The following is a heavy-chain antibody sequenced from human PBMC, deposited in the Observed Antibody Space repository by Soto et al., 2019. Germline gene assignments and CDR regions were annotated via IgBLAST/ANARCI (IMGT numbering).Heavy chain of an antibody. Sequence: PGGSLRLSCAASGFTFSSYAMHWVRQAPGKGLEYVSAISSNGGSTYYADSVKGRFTISRDNSKNTLYLQMGSLRAEDMAVYYCARGLSRIAAAGPFDYWGQGTLVTVSS. CDR1: GFTFSSYA. V-gene: IGHV3-64*02. CDR2: ISSNGGST. D-gene: IGHD6-13*01. J-gene: IGHJ4*02. CDR3: ARGLSRIAAAGPFDY.